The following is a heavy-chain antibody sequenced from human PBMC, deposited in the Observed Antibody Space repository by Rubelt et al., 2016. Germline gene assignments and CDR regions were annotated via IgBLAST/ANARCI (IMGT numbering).Heavy chain of an antibody. CDR1: GGSFSGYY. CDR2: IYYSGST. D-gene: IGHD1-26*01. CDR3: ASGDPLLLELQR. V-gene: IGHV4-34*01. Sequence: QVQLQQWGAGLLKPSETLSLTCAVYGGSFSGYYWSRIRQPPGKGLEWIGSIYYSGSTYYNPSLKSRVTISVDTSKNQFSLKLSSVTAADTAVYYCASGDPLLLELQRWGQGTLVTVSS. J-gene: IGHJ1*01.